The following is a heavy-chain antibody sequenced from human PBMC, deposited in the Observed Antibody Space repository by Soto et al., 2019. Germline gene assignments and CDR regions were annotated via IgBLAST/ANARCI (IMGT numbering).Heavy chain of an antibody. V-gene: IGHV4-59*11. J-gene: IGHJ6*02. D-gene: IGHD1-26*01. CDR2: IYYRGST. CDR1: GGSISSHY. CDR3: ARDGREASGMDV. Sequence: SETLSLTCTVSGGSISSHYWSWVRQAPGKGLEWIGHIYYRGSTTYNPSLRSRSTISVDTSNNQFSLKLNSVTTADTTVYYCARDGREASGMDVWGQGTKVTVSS.